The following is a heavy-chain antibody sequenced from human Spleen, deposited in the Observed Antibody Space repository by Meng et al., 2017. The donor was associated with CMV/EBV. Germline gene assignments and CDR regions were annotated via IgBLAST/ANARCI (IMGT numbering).Heavy chain of an antibody. D-gene: IGHD1-26*01. CDR2: INHSEST. J-gene: IGHJ3*02. Sequence: GSLRLSCAVYGGSFSGYYWSWIRQPPGKGLEWIGEINHSESTNYNPSLKSRVTISVDTSKNQFSLKLSSVTAADTAVYYCARDLRNLVGAILYHDAFDIWGQGTMVTVSS. CDR1: GGSFSGYY. V-gene: IGHV4-34*01. CDR3: ARDLRNLVGAILYHDAFDI.